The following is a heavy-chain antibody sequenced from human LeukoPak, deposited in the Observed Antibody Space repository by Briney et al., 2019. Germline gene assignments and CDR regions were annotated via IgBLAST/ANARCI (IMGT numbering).Heavy chain of an antibody. CDR3: ARDILATSIAAPYY. CDR2: IFYSGRT. J-gene: IGHJ4*02. CDR1: GGSISTYY. V-gene: IGHV4-59*12. Sequence: PSETLSLTCTVSGGSISTYYWSWIRQPPGKGLEWIGSIFYSGRTYYNPSLKSRVTMSVDTSKNQFSLRLSSVNAPDTAVYYCARDILATSIAAPYYWGQGILVTVSS. D-gene: IGHD6-13*01.